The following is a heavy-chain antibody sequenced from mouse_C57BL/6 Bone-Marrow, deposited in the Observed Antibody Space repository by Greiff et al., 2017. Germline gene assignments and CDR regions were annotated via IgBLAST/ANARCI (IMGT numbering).Heavy chain of an antibody. CDR1: GFTFTDYY. Sequence: EVMLVESGGGLVQPGGSLSLSCAASGFTFTDYYMSWVRQPPGKALEWLGFIRNKANGYTTEYSASVKGRFTISRDNSQSILYIQMNALRAEDSATYYCAGNYYGSSYAMDYWGQGTSVTVSS. J-gene: IGHJ4*01. CDR2: IRNKANGYTT. V-gene: IGHV7-3*01. CDR3: AGNYYGSSYAMDY. D-gene: IGHD1-1*01.